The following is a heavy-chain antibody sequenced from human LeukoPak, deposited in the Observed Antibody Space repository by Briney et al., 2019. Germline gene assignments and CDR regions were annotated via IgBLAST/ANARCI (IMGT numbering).Heavy chain of an antibody. Sequence: SETLSLTCAVYGGSFSGYYWSWIRQPPGKGLEWIGEINHSGSTNYNPSLKSRVTISVDTSKNQFSLKLSSVTAADTAVYYCARIAAQYYFDYWGQGTLVTVSS. CDR1: GGSFSGYY. CDR3: ARIAAQYYFDY. CDR2: INHSGST. V-gene: IGHV4-34*01. J-gene: IGHJ4*02. D-gene: IGHD2-15*01.